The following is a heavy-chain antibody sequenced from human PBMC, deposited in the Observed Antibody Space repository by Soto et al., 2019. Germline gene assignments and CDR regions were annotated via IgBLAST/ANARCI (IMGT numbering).Heavy chain of an antibody. V-gene: IGHV1-2*02. CDR3: ARRKITMVRGFLAPFDY. CDR1: GYTFTGYY. CDR2: INPNSGGT. Sequence: ASVKVSCKASGYTFTGYYMHWVRQAPGQGLEWMGWINPNSGGTNYAQKFQGRVTMTRDTSISTAYMELSRLRSDDTAVYYCARRKITMVRGFLAPFDYWGQGTLVTVSS. J-gene: IGHJ4*02. D-gene: IGHD3-10*01.